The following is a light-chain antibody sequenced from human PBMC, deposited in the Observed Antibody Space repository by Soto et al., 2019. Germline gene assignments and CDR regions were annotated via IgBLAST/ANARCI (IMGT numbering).Light chain of an antibody. CDR3: SSYPISSTLAV. CDR2: EVS. V-gene: IGLV2-14*01. J-gene: IGLJ1*01. Sequence: QSVLTQPASVSGSPGQSITISCTGTTSDVGGYNYVSWYQHHPGKAPKLMIYEVSNRPSGISNRFSGSKSGNTASLTISGLQAEDEAHSYCSSYPISSTLAVFGTGPNVTVL. CDR1: TSDVGGYNY.